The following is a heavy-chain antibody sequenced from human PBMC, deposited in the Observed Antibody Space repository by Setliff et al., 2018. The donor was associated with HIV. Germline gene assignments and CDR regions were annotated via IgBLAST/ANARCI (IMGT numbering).Heavy chain of an antibody. CDR1: GVSISSQY. Sequence: SETLSLTCAVSGVSISSQYWSWIRQPPGKRLEFIGFFHHSGSPIYNPSLDSRVNISVDTSKHQFSLNLISVTSADTAVYYCARSLARDYWYFSHWGRGSLVTAPQ. CDR3: ARSLARDYWYFSH. CDR2: FHHSGSP. V-gene: IGHV4-59*11. D-gene: IGHD6-6*01. J-gene: IGHJ2*01.